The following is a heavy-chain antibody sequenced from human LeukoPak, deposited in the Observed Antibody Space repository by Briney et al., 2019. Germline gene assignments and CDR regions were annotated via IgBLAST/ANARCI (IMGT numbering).Heavy chain of an antibody. J-gene: IGHJ1*01. CDR2: IKEDGSEK. D-gene: IGHD6-6*01. CDR1: GFTFSSYW. Sequence: GGSLRLSCAASGFTFSSYWMSWVRQAPGKGREWVANIKEDGSEKYYVDSVKGRFTISRDNAKNSLYLQMNSLRAEDTAVYYCARDQFSSSSGHLQYWGQGTLVTVSS. V-gene: IGHV3-7*01. CDR3: ARDQFSSSSGHLQY.